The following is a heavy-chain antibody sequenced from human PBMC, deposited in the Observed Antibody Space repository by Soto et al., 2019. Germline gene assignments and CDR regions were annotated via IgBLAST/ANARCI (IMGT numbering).Heavy chain of an antibody. Sequence: QVHLVESGGGVVQPGRSLRLSCEASGFTFSNYAIHWVRRAPGKGLEWVAVIANDGRDKRYAEPVKGRFTVSRDTSKNTVDLQMTSLSTEDTAVYYCARDSKVGPATYYFDYWGQGTLVTVSS. CDR1: GFTFSNYA. CDR3: ARDSKVGPATYYFDY. V-gene: IGHV3-30*03. D-gene: IGHD2-15*01. CDR2: IANDGRDK. J-gene: IGHJ4*02.